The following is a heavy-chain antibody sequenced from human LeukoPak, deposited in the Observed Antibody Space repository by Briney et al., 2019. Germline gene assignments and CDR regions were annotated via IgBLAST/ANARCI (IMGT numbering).Heavy chain of an antibody. Sequence: NPSETLSLTCTVSGGSISSYFWSWIRQPPGKGLEWIGYVYYSGSTKYNPSLKRRVTISVETFKKQFSLNLSSATAADTGVYYCARVLALSKRGLDVFDIWGQGTMVTVSS. CDR2: VYYSGST. CDR1: GGSISSYF. V-gene: IGHV4-59*01. J-gene: IGHJ3*02. CDR3: ARVLALSKRGLDVFDI. D-gene: IGHD2-15*01.